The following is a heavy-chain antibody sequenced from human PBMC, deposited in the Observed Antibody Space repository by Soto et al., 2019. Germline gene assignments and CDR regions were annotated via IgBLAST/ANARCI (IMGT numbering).Heavy chain of an antibody. D-gene: IGHD3-10*01. J-gene: IGHJ6*02. Sequence: ASVKVSCKASGYTFISSGISWVRQAPGQGLEWMGWISPYNDNTKYAQTLQGRVTLTTDTSTRTAYMELRTLRSDDTAVYYCAREGYYSGSGSFSPPRYYGMDVWGQGTTVTVSS. CDR1: GYTFISSG. CDR2: ISPYNDNT. CDR3: AREGYYSGSGSFSPPRYYGMDV. V-gene: IGHV1-18*01.